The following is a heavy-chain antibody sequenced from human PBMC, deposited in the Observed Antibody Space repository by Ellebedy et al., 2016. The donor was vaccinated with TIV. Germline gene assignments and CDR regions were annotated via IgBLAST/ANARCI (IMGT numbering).Heavy chain of an antibody. CDR3: AAYYGGRFDY. CDR2: IYYIGIT. D-gene: IGHD4-23*01. V-gene: IGHV4-59*01. Sequence: MPSETLSLTCNVSGGSISTFYWSWIRQPPGKGLEFIGYIYYIGITHYNPSLGSRVAISIDTSENQCSLRLSSVTAADTAVYYCAAYYGGRFDYWGQGTLVTVSS. J-gene: IGHJ4*02. CDR1: GGSISTFY.